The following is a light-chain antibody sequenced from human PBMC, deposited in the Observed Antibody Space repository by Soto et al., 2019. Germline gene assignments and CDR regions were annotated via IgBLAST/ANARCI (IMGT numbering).Light chain of an antibody. CDR3: QQYGSSPLYT. CDR2: GAS. CDR1: QSVSSSY. V-gene: IGKV3-20*01. J-gene: IGKJ2*01. Sequence: EIVLTQSPGTLSLSPGERATLSCRASQSVSSSYLAWYQQKPGQAPRLLIYGASSRATGIPDRFSGSGSGTDVTLTISRLEPEDSAVYSCQQYGSSPLYTFGKGTKLEIK.